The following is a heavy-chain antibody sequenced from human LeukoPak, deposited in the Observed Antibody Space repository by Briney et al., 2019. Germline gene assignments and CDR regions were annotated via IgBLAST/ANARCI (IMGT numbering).Heavy chain of an antibody. CDR1: GYTFSNYG. D-gene: IGHD3-3*01. CDR3: ARDIAYHWSPERGYYFDN. J-gene: IGHJ4*02. CDR2: IMPYNGNT. Sequence: ASVKVSCKTSGYTFSNYGISWVRQAPGQGLEWMGWIMPYNGNTNYAQMFQGRVTMTTDTSTSTAYMELRSLSAHDSSVCYCARDIAYHWSPERGYYFDNWGQGTLVIVSS. V-gene: IGHV1-18*01.